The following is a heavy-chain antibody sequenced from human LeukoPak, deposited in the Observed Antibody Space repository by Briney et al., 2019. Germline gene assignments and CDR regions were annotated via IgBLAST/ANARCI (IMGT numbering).Heavy chain of an antibody. D-gene: IGHD2-15*01. CDR2: ISYSGNT. V-gene: IGHV4-59*08. CDR3: ARQAVARYYFDY. J-gene: IGHJ4*02. CDR1: GASISSYY. Sequence: KSSETLSLTCTVSGASISSYYWSWIRQPPGKGLEWIGYISYSGNTNYSPSLMSRVTISVDTSKNQFSLKVNSVTAADTAVYYCARQAVARYYFDYWGQGTLSPSPQ.